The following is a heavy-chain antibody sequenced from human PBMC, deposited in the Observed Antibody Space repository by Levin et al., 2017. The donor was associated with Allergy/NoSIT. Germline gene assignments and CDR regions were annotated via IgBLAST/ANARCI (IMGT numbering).Heavy chain of an antibody. D-gene: IGHD6-6*01. CDR3: ARDFAFSSSSGASDY. CDR1: GFTFSSYS. CDR2: ISSSSSYI. Sequence: GGSLRLSCAASGFTFSSYSMNWVRQAPGKGLEWVSSISSSSSYIYYADSVKGRFTISRDNAKNSLYLQMNSLRAEDTAVYYCARDFAFSSSSGASDYWGQGTLVTVSS. J-gene: IGHJ4*02. V-gene: IGHV3-21*01.